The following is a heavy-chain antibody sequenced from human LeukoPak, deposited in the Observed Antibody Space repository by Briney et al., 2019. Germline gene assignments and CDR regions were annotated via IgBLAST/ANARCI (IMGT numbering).Heavy chain of an antibody. J-gene: IGHJ4*02. CDR3: AREMSYYYDSSGYYVLDY. CDR1: GLTFSSYS. V-gene: IGHV3-21*01. D-gene: IGHD3-22*01. CDR2: ISSSSSYI. Sequence: GGSLRLSCAASGLTFSSYSMNWVRQAPGKGLEWVSSISSSSSYIYYADSVKGRFTISRDNAKNSLYLQMNSLRAEDTAVYYCAREMSYYYDSSGYYVLDYWGQGTLVTVSS.